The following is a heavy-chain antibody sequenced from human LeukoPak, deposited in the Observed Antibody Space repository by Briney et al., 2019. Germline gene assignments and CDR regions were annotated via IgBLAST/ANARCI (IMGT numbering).Heavy chain of an antibody. CDR2: ISSDGSST. CDR1: GFTFSSYW. Sequence: PGGSLRLSCAASGFTFSSYWMHWVRQDPGKGLVWISRISSDGSSTSYADSVKGRFTISRDNAKNTLYLQMNSLRAEDTDLYYCARGGHHYHSSGYYGGTNFDYWGQGTLVTVSS. J-gene: IGHJ4*02. V-gene: IGHV3-74*01. CDR3: ARGGHHYHSSGYYGGTNFDY. D-gene: IGHD3-22*01.